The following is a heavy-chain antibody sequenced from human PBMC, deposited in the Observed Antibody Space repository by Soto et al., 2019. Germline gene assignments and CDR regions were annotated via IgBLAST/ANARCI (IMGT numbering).Heavy chain of an antibody. J-gene: IGHJ5*02. V-gene: IGHV1-18*01. CDR2: ISAYNGNT. CDR3: ARAGHYYDSSGYAT. D-gene: IGHD3-22*01. CDR1: GYSFATSG. Sequence: ASVKVSCKASGYSFATSGISWVRQAPGQGLEWMGWISAYNGNTNYEQKLQDRVTMTTDISTSTAYLELRSLRSDDTAVYYCARAGHYYDSSGYATWGQGTLVTVSS.